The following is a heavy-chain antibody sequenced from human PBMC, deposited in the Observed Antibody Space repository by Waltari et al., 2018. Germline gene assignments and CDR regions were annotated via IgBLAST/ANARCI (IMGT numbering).Heavy chain of an antibody. CDR3: ARAYD. V-gene: IGHV3-7*01. Sequence: EVQLVASGGGLVQPGGSLSLSCPASRFSLRTNWMSWVRQAPGKGPEWLASIKEDGSEKYYVDSVKGRFTISRDNAKNALYLQMNSLRAEDTAVYYCARAYDWGQGTLVTVSS. CDR2: IKEDGSEK. J-gene: IGHJ4*02. CDR1: RFSLRTNW. D-gene: IGHD2-8*01.